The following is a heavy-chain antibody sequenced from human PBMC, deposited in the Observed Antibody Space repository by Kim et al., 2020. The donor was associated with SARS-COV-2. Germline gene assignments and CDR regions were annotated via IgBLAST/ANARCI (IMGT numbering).Heavy chain of an antibody. J-gene: IGHJ6*02. CDR2: INHSGST. Sequence: SETLSLTCAVYGGSFSGYHWTWIRQPPGKGLEWIGQINHSGSTNCNPSLKSRVTISLDTSKNQFSLKLRSVTAAATAVYYCARGRAAVVPSPILGFGPHYDYYAMDVWGQGTTVTV. D-gene: IGHD3-10*01. V-gene: IGHV4-34*01. CDR3: ARGRAAVVPSPILGFGPHYDYYAMDV. CDR1: GGSFSGYH.